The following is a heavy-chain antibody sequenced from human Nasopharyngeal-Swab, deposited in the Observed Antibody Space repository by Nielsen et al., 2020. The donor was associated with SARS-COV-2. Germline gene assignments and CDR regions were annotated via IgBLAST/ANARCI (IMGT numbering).Heavy chain of an antibody. V-gene: IGHV3-53*04. Sequence: GGSLRLSCAASGFTVSTNYMSWVRQAPGKGLEWVPVIYSGGSTYYADSVKGRFTISRHNSKNTLYLQMNSLRAEDTAVYYCARERYYYDSSGYPGSNWFDPWGQGTLVTVSS. J-gene: IGHJ5*02. CDR1: GFTVSTNY. CDR3: ARERYYYDSSGYPGSNWFDP. CDR2: IYSGGST. D-gene: IGHD3-22*01.